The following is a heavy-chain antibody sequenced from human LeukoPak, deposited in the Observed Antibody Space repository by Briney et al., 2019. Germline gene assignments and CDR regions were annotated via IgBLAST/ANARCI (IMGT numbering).Heavy chain of an antibody. CDR3: ARFGQRITIFGVVISWFDP. D-gene: IGHD3-3*01. CDR2: IYYSGST. CDR1: GGSVSSGSYY. J-gene: IGHJ5*02. V-gene: IGHV4-61*01. Sequence: PSETLSLTCTVSGGSVSSGSYYWSWIRQPPGKGLEWIGYIYYSGSTNYNPSLKSRVTISVDTSKNQFSLKLSSVTAADTAVYYCARFGQRITIFGVVISWFDPWGQGTLVTVSS.